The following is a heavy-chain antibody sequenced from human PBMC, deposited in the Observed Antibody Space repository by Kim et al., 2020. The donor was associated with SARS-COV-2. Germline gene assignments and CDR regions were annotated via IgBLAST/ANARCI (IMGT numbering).Heavy chain of an antibody. D-gene: IGHD3-10*01. J-gene: IGHJ5*02. Sequence: SQTLSLTCAVYGGSFSGYYWSWIRQPPGKGLEWIGEINHSGSTNYNPSLKSRVTISVYTSKNQFSLKLSSVTAADTAVYYCASDYYGSGSYYNLWGQGTLVTVSS. CDR2: INHSGST. CDR1: GGSFSGYY. V-gene: IGHV4-34*01. CDR3: ASDYYGSGSYYNL.